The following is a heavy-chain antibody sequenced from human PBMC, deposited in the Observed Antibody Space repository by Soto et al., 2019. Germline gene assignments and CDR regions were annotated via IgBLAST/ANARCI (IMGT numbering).Heavy chain of an antibody. J-gene: IGHJ6*02. D-gene: IGHD3-16*01. CDR3: ARVGVGETTGDYYYGMDV. V-gene: IGHV4-59*01. Sequence: QVQLQESGPGLVKPSETLSLTCTVSGGSISSYYWSWIRQPPGKGLEWIGYIYYSGSTNYNPSLKSRVTISVATSKNQFSLKLSSVTAADTAVYYCARVGVGETTGDYYYGMDVWGQGTTVTVSS. CDR1: GGSISSYY. CDR2: IYYSGST.